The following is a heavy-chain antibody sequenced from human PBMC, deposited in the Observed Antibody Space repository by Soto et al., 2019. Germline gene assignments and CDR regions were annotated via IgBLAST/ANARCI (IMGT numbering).Heavy chain of an antibody. J-gene: IGHJ6*02. CDR3: ARDKNGRYYYYGMDV. Sequence: QVQLVQSGAEVKKPGASVKVSCKASGYTFTSYAMHWVRQAPGQRLEWMGWINAGNGNTKYSQKFQGRVTITRDTSASTDYMELSSLRSEDTAVYYCARDKNGRYYYYGMDVWGQGTTVTVSS. V-gene: IGHV1-3*01. D-gene: IGHD1-1*01. CDR1: GYTFTSYA. CDR2: INAGNGNT.